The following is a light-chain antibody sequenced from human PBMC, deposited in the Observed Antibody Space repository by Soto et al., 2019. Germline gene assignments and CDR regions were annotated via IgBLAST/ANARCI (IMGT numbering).Light chain of an antibody. J-gene: IGKJ2*01. CDR1: QTITNY. V-gene: IGKV1-39*01. CDR2: AAS. CDR3: QQSYTTPHT. Sequence: DIQMTQSPSSLSASVGDRVTITCRASQTITNYLSWYQQKLGKAPKLLIYAASSLQSGVPSRFTGSGSGIHFTLTITSLQPEDFATYFCQQSYTTPHTFGQGTKLEIK.